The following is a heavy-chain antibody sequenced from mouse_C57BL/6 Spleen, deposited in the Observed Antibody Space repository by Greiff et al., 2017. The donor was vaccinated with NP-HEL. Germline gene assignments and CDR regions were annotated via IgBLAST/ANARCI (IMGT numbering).Heavy chain of an antibody. CDR2: IYPRSGNT. V-gene: IGHV1-81*01. Sequence: VQLQQSGAELARPGASVKLSCKASGYTFTSYGISWEKQRTGQGLEWIGEIYPRSGNTYYNEKFKGKATLTADKSSSTAYMELRSLTSEDSAVYFCARRGITTVVATGAMDYWGQGTSVTVSS. CDR3: ARRGITTVVATGAMDY. CDR1: GYTFTSYG. D-gene: IGHD1-1*01. J-gene: IGHJ4*01.